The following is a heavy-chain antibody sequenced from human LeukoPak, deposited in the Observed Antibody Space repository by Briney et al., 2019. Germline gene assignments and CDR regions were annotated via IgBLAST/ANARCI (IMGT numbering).Heavy chain of an antibody. Sequence: PGGSLRLSCAASGFTFRSYAMHWVRQAPGKGLEYVSAINSDGGTTYYAHSVKGRFTISRDNSKNTLYLQMNSLRAEDTAVYYCARSRWLLDDAFDIWGQGTMVTVSS. D-gene: IGHD3-22*01. V-gene: IGHV3-64*01. CDR2: INSDGGTT. CDR3: ARSRWLLDDAFDI. J-gene: IGHJ3*02. CDR1: GFTFRSYA.